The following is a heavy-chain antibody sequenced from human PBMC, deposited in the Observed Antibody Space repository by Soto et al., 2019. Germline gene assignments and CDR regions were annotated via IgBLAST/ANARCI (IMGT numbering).Heavy chain of an antibody. J-gene: IGHJ4*02. CDR2: IYGGGST. CDR1: GFTVSSNY. Sequence: PGGSLRLSCAASGFTVSSNYMNWVRQAPGKGLEWVSVIYGGGSTYYADSVKGRFTISRDTSKNMLFLQMNSLRAEDTAVYYCASSGSKPRFDFWGQGTLVTVSS. V-gene: IGHV3-66*01. CDR3: ASSGSKPRFDF. D-gene: IGHD1-26*01.